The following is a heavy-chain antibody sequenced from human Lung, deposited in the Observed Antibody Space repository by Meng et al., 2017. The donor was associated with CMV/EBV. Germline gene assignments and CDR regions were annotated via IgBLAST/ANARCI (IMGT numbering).Heavy chain of an antibody. CDR1: GFTFRTYG. V-gene: IGHV3-48*04. D-gene: IGHD4-17*01. Sequence: GESXKISCVASGFTFRTYGMNWVRQAPGKGLEWVSHINSESTNIGYADSVKGRFTISRDIAGNSLYLQMNSLRAEDTAVYYCATDPDGDYDFDYWGQGTRV. CDR2: INSESTNI. CDR3: ATDPDGDYDFDY. J-gene: IGHJ4*02.